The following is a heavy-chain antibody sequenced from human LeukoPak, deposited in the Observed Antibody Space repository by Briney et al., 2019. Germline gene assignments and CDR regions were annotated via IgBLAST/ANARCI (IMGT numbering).Heavy chain of an antibody. CDR2: IYYSGST. V-gene: IGHV4-39*07. CDR3: ARGGVNYYGSGSYYIDNWFDP. Sequence: SETLSLTCTVSGGSISSSSYYWGWIRQPPGKGLEWIGSIYYSGSTYYNPSLKSRVTISVDTSKNQFSLKLSSVTAADTAVYYCARGGVNYYGSGSYYIDNWFDPWGQGTLVTVSS. CDR1: GGSISSSSYY. J-gene: IGHJ5*02. D-gene: IGHD3-10*01.